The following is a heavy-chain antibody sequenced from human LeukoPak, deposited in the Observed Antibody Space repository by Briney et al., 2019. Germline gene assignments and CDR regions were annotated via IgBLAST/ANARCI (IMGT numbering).Heavy chain of an antibody. J-gene: IGHJ4*02. CDR1: GFTFSSYW. CDR2: IKQDGSEK. CDR3: ARPPASSSWYGIPYYFDY. Sequence: GGSLRLSCAASGFTFSSYWMSWVRQAPGKGLEWVANIKQDGSEKYYVDSVKGRFTISRDNAKNSPYLQMNSLRAEDTAVYYCARPPASSSWYGIPYYFDYWGQGTLVTVSS. D-gene: IGHD6-13*01. V-gene: IGHV3-7*01.